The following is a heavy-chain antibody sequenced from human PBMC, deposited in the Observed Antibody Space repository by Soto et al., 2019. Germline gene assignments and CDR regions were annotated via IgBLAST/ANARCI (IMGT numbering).Heavy chain of an antibody. Sequence: SETLSLTCTVSGGSVSSGSYYWSWIRQPPGKGLEWIGYIYYSGSTNYNPSLKSRVTISVDTSKNQLSLKLSSVTAADTAVYYCARGFIIMIVVAPYNYGMDVWGQGTTVTV. D-gene: IGHD3-22*01. CDR1: GGSVSSGSYY. J-gene: IGHJ6*02. V-gene: IGHV4-61*01. CDR2: IYYSGST. CDR3: ARGFIIMIVVAPYNYGMDV.